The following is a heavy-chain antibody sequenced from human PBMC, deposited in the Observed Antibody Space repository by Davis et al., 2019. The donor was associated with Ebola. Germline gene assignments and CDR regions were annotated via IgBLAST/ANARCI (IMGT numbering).Heavy chain of an antibody. J-gene: IGHJ3*02. CDR3: ARQGGWQWLTDAFDI. V-gene: IGHV1-18*01. D-gene: IGHD6-19*01. CDR1: GYTFTSYG. CDR2: ISAYNGNT. Sequence: ASVKVSCKASGYTFTSYGISWVRQAPGQGLEWMGWISAYNGNTNYAQKLQGRVTMTTDTSTSTAYMELRSLRYEDTAVYYGARQGGWQWLTDAFDIWGQGTMVTVSS.